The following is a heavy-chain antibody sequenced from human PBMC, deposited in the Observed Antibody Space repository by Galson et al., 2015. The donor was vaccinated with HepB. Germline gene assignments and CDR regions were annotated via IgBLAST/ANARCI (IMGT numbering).Heavy chain of an antibody. CDR2: IYSGGST. CDR1: GFTVSSNY. D-gene: IGHD3-3*01. V-gene: IGHV3-53*01. Sequence: SLRLSCAASGFTVSSNYMSWVRQAPGKGLEWVSVIYSGGSTYYADSVKGRFTISRDNSKNTLYLQMNSLRAGDTAVYYCARVGPLRDFWSGYYRDWGQGTLVTVSS. J-gene: IGHJ4*02. CDR3: ARVGPLRDFWSGYYRD.